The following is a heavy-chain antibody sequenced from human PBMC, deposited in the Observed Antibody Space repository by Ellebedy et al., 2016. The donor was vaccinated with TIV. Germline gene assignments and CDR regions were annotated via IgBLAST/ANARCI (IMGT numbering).Heavy chain of an antibody. J-gene: IGHJ4*02. CDR1: GFSFNNYW. D-gene: IGHD4-23*01. Sequence: PGGSLRLSCAASGFSFNNYWMNWARQAPGKGLEWVANIKQDGSEQYYVDSVKGRFTISRDNAKTSLYLQMNSLRGEDKAMYYCVRGAGWVTDYWGQGTLVTVSS. CDR3: VRGAGWVTDY. CDR2: IKQDGSEQ. V-gene: IGHV3-7*03.